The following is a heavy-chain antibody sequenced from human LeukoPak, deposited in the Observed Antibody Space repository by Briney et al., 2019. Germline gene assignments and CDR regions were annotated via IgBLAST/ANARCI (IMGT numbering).Heavy chain of an antibody. CDR2: IYYSGST. CDR1: GVSITSDNYY. J-gene: IGHJ4*02. CDR3: ATWGLGHCSSTSCYIQGGVDY. V-gene: IGHV4-31*03. Sequence: SETPSLTCTVSGVSITSDNYYWSWIRQHPGKGLEWIGYIYYSGSTYYNPSLRSRVTISVDTSKKQFSLRLSSVTAADTAVYYCATWGLGHCSSTSCYIQGGVDYWGQGTLVTVSS. D-gene: IGHD2-2*02.